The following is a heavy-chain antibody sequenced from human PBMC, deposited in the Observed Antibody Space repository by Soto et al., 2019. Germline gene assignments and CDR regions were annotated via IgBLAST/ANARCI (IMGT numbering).Heavy chain of an antibody. CDR2: IWYDGSNK. J-gene: IGHJ6*02. CDR3: ARCITGNTDYYYGMDV. V-gene: IGHV3-33*01. Sequence: HPGWSLRLSCAASGFTFSSYGMHWVRQAPGKGLEWVAVIWYDGSNKYYADSVKGRFTISRDNSKNTLYLQMNSLRAEDTAVYYCARCITGNTDYYYGMDVWGQGTTFT. D-gene: IGHD1-20*01. CDR1: GFTFSSYG.